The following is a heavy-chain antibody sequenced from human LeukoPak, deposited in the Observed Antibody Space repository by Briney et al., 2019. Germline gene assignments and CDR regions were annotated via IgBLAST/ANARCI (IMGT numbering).Heavy chain of an antibody. D-gene: IGHD6-19*01. J-gene: IGHJ5*02. CDR2: ISGSGGST. V-gene: IGHV3-23*01. CDR1: GLTFSSYD. CDR3: AKDSSGWYHWFDP. Sequence: GGSLRLSCAAPGLTFSSYDMSWVRQAPGKGLEWVSPISGSGGSTYYADSVKGRFTISRDNSKNTLYLQMNSLRAEDTAVYYCAKDSSGWYHWFDPWGQGTLVTVSS.